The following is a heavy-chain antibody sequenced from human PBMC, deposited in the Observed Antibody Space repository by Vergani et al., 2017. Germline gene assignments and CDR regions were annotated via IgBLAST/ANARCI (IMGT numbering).Heavy chain of an antibody. V-gene: IGHV1-24*01. CDR2: FDPEDGET. Sequence: QVQLVQSGAEVKKPGASVKVSCKVSGYTLTELSMHWVRQAPGKGLEWMGGFDPEDGETIYAQKFQGRVTMTEDTSTDTAYMELSSLRSEDTAVYYCATRGYCSSTGCYTWNWFDPWGQGTLVTVSS. D-gene: IGHD2-2*02. J-gene: IGHJ5*02. CDR1: GYTLTELS. CDR3: ATRGYCSSTGCYTWNWFDP.